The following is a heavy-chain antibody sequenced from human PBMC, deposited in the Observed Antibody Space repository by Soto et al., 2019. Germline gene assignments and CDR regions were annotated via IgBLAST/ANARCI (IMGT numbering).Heavy chain of an antibody. Sequence: QVQLVQSGAEVKKPGASVKVSCKASGYSFTTYGISWVRQAPGQGLEWMGWISDYNGNTNYEKKFQGRVTMTTDPSTKTAYMELKSLGSDDTAVYYCAREGYYSGSESYSPPRYYGMDVWGQGTTVTVS. CDR2: ISDYNGNT. CDR3: AREGYYSGSESYSPPRYYGMDV. CDR1: GYSFTTYG. V-gene: IGHV1-18*01. J-gene: IGHJ6*02. D-gene: IGHD3-10*01.